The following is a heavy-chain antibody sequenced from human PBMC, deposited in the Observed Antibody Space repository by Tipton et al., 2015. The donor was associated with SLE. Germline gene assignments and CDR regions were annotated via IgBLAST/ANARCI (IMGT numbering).Heavy chain of an antibody. J-gene: IGHJ6*03. CDR3: ARGPSGNSGYEPMDV. D-gene: IGHD5-12*01. Sequence: TLSLTCTVSGGSISSGDFYWNWIRQHPGKGLEWIGDISYTGSTNYNPSLKSRVTMSVDTSKNQLSLKLTSVTAADTAVYYCARGPSGNSGYEPMDVWGKGTTVTVSS. CDR2: ISYTGST. CDR1: GGSISSGDFY. V-gene: IGHV4-31*03.